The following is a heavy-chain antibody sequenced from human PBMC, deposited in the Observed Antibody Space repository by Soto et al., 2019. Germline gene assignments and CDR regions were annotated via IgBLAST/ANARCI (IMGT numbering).Heavy chain of an antibody. V-gene: IGHV3-21*01. Sequence: GGSLRLSCAASGFTFSSYSMNWVRQAPGKGLEWVSSISSSSSYIYYADSVKGRFTISRDNAKNSLYLQMNSLRAEDTAVYYCAREGDFWSGYLYYFDYWGQGTLVTVSS. D-gene: IGHD3-3*01. CDR2: ISSSSSYI. CDR1: GFTFSSYS. CDR3: AREGDFWSGYLYYFDY. J-gene: IGHJ4*02.